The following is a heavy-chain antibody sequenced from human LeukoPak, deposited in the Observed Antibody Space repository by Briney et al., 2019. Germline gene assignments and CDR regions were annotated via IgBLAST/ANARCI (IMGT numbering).Heavy chain of an antibody. CDR3: ARASSIAAAGTGFDY. CDR1: GGSISSYY. CDR2: IYYSGST. D-gene: IGHD6-13*01. J-gene: IGHJ4*02. V-gene: IGHV4-59*01. Sequence: SETLSLTCTVSGGSISSYYWSWIRQPPGKGLEWIGYIYYSGSTSYNPSLKSRVTISVDTSKNQFSLKLSSVTAADTAVYYCARASSIAAAGTGFDYWGQGTLVTVSS.